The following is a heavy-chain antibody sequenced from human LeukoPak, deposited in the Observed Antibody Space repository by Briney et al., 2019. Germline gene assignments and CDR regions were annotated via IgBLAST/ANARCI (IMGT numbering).Heavy chain of an antibody. CDR1: GYTFTGYY. CDR3: ARDPGYCSSTSCWGGNWFDP. CDR2: INPNSGGT. Sequence: GASVKVSCKASGYTFTGYYMHWVRQAPGQGLEWMGWINPNSGGTNYAQKFQGRVTMTRDTSISTAYMELSRLRSDDTAVYYCARDPGYCSSTSCWGGNWFDPWGQGTLVTVSS. V-gene: IGHV1-2*02. J-gene: IGHJ5*02. D-gene: IGHD2-2*01.